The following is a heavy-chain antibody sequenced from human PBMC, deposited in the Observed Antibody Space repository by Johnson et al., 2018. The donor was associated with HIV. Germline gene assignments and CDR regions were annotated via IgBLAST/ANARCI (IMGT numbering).Heavy chain of an antibody. CDR1: GFTFSSYA. J-gene: IGHJ3*02. CDR3: ARASNYYDSFGYYRRGGGSDI. D-gene: IGHD3-22*01. V-gene: IGHV3-30-3*01. CDR2: ISYDGSNK. Sequence: QVQLVESGGGLVQPGGSLRLSCAASGFTFSSYAMHWVRQAPGKGLEWVAVISYDGSNKYYADSVKGRFTISRDNAKNSLYLQMNNVRAEDTALYFCARASNYYDSFGYYRRGGGSDIWGQGTMVTVSS.